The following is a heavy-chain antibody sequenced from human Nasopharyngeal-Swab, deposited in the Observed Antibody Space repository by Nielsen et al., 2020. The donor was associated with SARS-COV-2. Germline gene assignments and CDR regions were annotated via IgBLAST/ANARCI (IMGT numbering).Heavy chain of an antibody. CDR3: ARAVEMAAILDY. Sequence: SETLSLTCAVSGYSISSAYYWGWIRQPPGKGLEWIGSIYHSGSTYYNPSLKSRVTLSIDTSKNQFSLKLSSVTAADTAVYYCARAVEMAAILDYWGQGTLVTVSS. J-gene: IGHJ4*02. CDR2: IYHSGST. CDR1: GYSISSAYY. V-gene: IGHV4-38-2*01. D-gene: IGHD5-24*01.